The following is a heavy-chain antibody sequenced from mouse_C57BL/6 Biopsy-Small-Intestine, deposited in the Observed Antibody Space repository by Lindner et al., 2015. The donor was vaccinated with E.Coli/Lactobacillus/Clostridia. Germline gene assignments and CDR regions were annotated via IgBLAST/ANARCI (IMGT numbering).Heavy chain of an antibody. CDR1: GFSLTSYG. D-gene: IGHD2-12*01. CDR3: AGHGELLPYAMDY. Sequence: VQLQESGPGLVAPSQSLSITCTISGFSLTSYGVHWVRQPPGKGLEWLVVIWSDGSTTYNSALKSRLSISKDNSKSQVFLKVNSLQADDTAMYYCAGHGELLPYAMDYWGQGTSVTVSS. J-gene: IGHJ4*01. V-gene: IGHV2-6-1*01. CDR2: IWSDGST.